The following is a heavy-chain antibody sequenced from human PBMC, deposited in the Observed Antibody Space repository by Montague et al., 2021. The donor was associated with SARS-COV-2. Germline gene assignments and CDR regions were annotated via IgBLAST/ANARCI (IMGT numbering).Heavy chain of an antibody. CDR2: SYHSGST. CDR3: ARRGAGWFGSNHERFDY. V-gene: IGHV4-4*02. Sequence: SETLSLTCAVSGGSISSSKWWSWVRQPPGKGLEWSGESYHSGSTNYNPSLKSRLTISVDKSKNQLSLMLSSVTAADKAVYYCARRGAGWFGSNHERFDYWGQGTLVTVSS. J-gene: IGHJ4*02. CDR1: GGSISSSKW. D-gene: IGHD3-10*01.